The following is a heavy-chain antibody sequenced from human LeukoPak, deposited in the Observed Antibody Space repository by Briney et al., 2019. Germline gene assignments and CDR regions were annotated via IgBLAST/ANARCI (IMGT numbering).Heavy chain of an antibody. J-gene: IGHJ5*02. V-gene: IGHV4-59*12. CDR2: IYYSGST. CDR1: GGSISSYY. CDR3: ARDWFGVNWFDP. Sequence: SETLSLTCTVSGGSISSYYWSWIRQPPGKGLEWIGYIYYSGSTNYNPPLKSRVTISVDRSKNQFSLKLSSVTAADTAVYYCARDWFGVNWFDPWGQGTLVTVSS. D-gene: IGHD3-10*01.